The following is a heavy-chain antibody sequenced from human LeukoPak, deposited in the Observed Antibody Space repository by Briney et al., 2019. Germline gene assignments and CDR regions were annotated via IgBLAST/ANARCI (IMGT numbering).Heavy chain of an antibody. V-gene: IGHV3-9*01. CDR1: GFTFDDYA. CDR2: ISWNSGSI. CDR3: AKERTMVRGVLDV. D-gene: IGHD3-10*01. J-gene: IGHJ6*02. Sequence: GGSLRLSCAASGFTFDDYAMHWVRQAPGKGLEWVSGISWNSGSIGYADSVKGRFTISRDNAKNSPYLQMNSLRAEDTALYYCAKERTMVRGVLDVWGQGTTVTVSS.